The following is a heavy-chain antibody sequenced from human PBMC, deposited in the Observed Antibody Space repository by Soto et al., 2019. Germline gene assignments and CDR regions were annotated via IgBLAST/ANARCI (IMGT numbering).Heavy chain of an antibody. CDR2: VYFTGGT. CDR1: GGSVSSGSYY. V-gene: IGHV4-61*03. Sequence: SETLSLTCSVSGGSVSSGSYYWSWIRKPPGKGLEWIGHVYFTGGTDYNPSLKSRVTISLDTSKNHFSLRLGSVTAADTAVYYCARDRGRLGFFDYWGQGALVTVSS. D-gene: IGHD5-12*01. CDR3: ARDRGRLGFFDY. J-gene: IGHJ4*02.